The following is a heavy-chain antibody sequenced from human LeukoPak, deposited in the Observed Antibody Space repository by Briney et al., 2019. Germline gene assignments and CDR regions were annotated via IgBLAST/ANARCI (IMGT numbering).Heavy chain of an antibody. Sequence: PSETLSLTCAVSGYSVNSAYYWGWIRQPPGKGLEWIGNLFPDLTTEYNPSLKGRVTISLDTSNNLFSLRLTSVTAADMALYFCAGMTTVIRGRRLGSWGQGALVTVSS. CDR3: AGMTTVIRGRRLGS. V-gene: IGHV4-38-2*01. D-gene: IGHD4-23*01. CDR2: LFPDLTT. J-gene: IGHJ4*02. CDR1: GYSVNSAYY.